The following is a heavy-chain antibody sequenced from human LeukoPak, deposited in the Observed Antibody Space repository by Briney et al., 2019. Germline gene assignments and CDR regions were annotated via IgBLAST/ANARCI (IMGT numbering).Heavy chain of an antibody. CDR3: ARGRYDSSGYSDY. D-gene: IGHD3-22*01. CDR2: IYYSGST. V-gene: IGHV4-59*01. Sequence: SETLSLTCTVSGGSISSYYWSWLRQPPGKGLEWIGYIYYSGSTNYNPSLKSRVTISVDTSKNQFSLKLSSVTAADTAVYYCARGRYDSSGYSDYWGQGTLVTVSS. J-gene: IGHJ4*02. CDR1: GGSISSYY.